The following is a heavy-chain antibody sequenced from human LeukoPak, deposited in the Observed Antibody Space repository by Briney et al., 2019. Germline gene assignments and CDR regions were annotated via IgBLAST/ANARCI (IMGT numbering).Heavy chain of an antibody. Sequence: SETLSLTCAVYGGSFSGYYWSWIRQPPGKGLEWIGEINHSGSTNYNPSLKSRVTISVDTSKNQFSLKLSSVTAADTAVYYCARSRPRYCSGGSCYDLDYWGQGTLVTVSS. J-gene: IGHJ4*02. CDR3: ARSRPRYCSGGSCYDLDY. D-gene: IGHD2-15*01. CDR1: GGSFSGYY. V-gene: IGHV4-34*01. CDR2: INHSGST.